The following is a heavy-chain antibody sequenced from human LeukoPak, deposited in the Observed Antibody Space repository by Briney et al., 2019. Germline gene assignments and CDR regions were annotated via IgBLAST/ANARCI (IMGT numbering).Heavy chain of an antibody. CDR3: ARGSPYYDFWSGYYTNYYGMDV. D-gene: IGHD3-3*01. J-gene: IGHJ6*02. V-gene: IGHV4-34*01. CDR2: INHSGST. Sequence: SETLSLTCAVYGVSFSGYYWSWIRQPPGKGLEWIGEINHSGSTNYNPSLKSRVTISVDTSKNQFSLKLSSVTAADTAVYYCARGSPYYDFWSGYYTNYYGMDVWGQGTTVTVSS. CDR1: GVSFSGYY.